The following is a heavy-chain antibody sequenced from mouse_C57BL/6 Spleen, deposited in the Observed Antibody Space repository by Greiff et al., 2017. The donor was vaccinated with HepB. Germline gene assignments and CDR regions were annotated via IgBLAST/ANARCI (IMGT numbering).Heavy chain of an antibody. D-gene: IGHD2-3*01. CDR1: GFSLTSYG. CDR3: AKHAGIYDGYPGPY. V-gene: IGHV2-9*01. Sequence: VHLVESGPGLVAPSQSLSITCTVSGFSLTSYGVDWVRQPPGKGLEWLGVIWGGGSTNYNSALMSRLSISKDNSKGQVFLKMNRLQTDDTSMYYCAKHAGIYDGYPGPYWGKGTLVTVSA. CDR2: IWGGGST. J-gene: IGHJ3*01.